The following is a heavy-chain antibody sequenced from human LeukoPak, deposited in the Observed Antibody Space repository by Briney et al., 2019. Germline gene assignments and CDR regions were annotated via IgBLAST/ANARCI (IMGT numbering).Heavy chain of an antibody. CDR1: GFTFRSYA. Sequence: GGSLRLSCAASGFTFRSYAIHWVRQAPGQGLEWVTIISSDGSYKNHADSVKGRFTISRDNSKNTLYLQMNSLRPEDTAVYYCARGLAYYYDSTAYFLDYWGQGTLVTVSS. D-gene: IGHD3-22*01. J-gene: IGHJ4*02. CDR3: ARGLAYYYDSTAYFLDY. V-gene: IGHV3-30*04. CDR2: ISSDGSYK.